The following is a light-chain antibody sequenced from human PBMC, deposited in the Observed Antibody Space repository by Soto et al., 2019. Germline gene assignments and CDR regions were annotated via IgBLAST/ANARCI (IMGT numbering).Light chain of an antibody. CDR1: SSDIGGYNY. Sequence: QSALTQPASVSGSPGQSITISCTGTSSDIGGYNYVSWYQHHPDKAPKLMIYDVSNRPSGVSTRFSGSKSGNTASLTISGLQAEDEADYCCSSYTSSSTLVLFGEGTKLTVL. J-gene: IGLJ2*01. CDR3: SSYTSSSTLVL. CDR2: DVS. V-gene: IGLV2-14*03.